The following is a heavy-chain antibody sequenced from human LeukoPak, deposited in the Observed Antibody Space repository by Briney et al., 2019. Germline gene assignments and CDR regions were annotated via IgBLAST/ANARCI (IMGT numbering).Heavy chain of an antibody. D-gene: IGHD3-10*01. J-gene: IGHJ4*02. CDR2: IDSGGST. CDR1: GFTVSSNY. Sequence: PGGSLRLSCAASGFTVSSNYMSWVRQAPGKGLEWVSVIDSGGSTYYAVSVRGRFTISRDNSKNTLYLQMNSLRVEDTAVYYCAREGYYGSGSYQDYWGQGTLSPSPQ. CDR3: AREGYYGSGSYQDY. V-gene: IGHV3-53*01.